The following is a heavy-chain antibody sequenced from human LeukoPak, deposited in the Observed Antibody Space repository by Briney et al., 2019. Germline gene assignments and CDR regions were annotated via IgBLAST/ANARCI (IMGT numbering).Heavy chain of an antibody. CDR2: INHSGST. CDR1: GGSFSGYY. Sequence: SSETLSLTCAVYGGSFSGYYWSWIRQPPGKVLEWIGEINHSGSTNYNPSLKSRVTISVDTSKNQFSLKLSSVTAADTAVYYCARRYSSSWSGYNWFDPWGQGTLVTVSS. J-gene: IGHJ5*02. CDR3: ARRYSSSWSGYNWFDP. D-gene: IGHD6-13*01. V-gene: IGHV4-34*01.